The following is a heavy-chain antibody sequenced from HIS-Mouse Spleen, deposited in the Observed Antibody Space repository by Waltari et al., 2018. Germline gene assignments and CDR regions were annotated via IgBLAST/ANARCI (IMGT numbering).Heavy chain of an antibody. CDR2: YYSGST. Sequence: QVQLQESGPGLVKPSETLSLTCTVSGRPLSSYSWSWLRQPPGKGLEWIGYYSGSTNYNPSLKSRVTMSVDTSKNQFSLKLSSVTAADTAVYYCARASRDLLLPRYFDLWGRGTLVTVSS. V-gene: IGHV4-59*01. CDR3: ARASRDLLLPRYFDL. CDR1: GRPLSSYS. J-gene: IGHJ2*01.